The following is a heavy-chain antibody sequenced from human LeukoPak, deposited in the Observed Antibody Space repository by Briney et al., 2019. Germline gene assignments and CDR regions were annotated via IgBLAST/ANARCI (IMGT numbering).Heavy chain of an antibody. CDR3: ARDSAEGGFDY. D-gene: IGHD6-25*01. CDR1: GFTFSNYA. Sequence: GGSLRLSCAASGFTFSNYAMHWVRQAPGKGLEWVAVISYDETNKDYADFVKGRFTISRDNSKNTLYLQMNSLRAEDTAVYYCARDSAEGGFDYWGQGTLVTVSS. J-gene: IGHJ4*02. V-gene: IGHV3-30-3*01. CDR2: ISYDETNK.